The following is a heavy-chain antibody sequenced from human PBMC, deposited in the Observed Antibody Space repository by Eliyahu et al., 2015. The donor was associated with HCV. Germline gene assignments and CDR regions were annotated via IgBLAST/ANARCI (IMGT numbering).Heavy chain of an antibody. V-gene: IGHV3-48*01. CDR1: GFTFSSYS. Sequence: EVQLVESGGGLVQPGGSLRLSCAASXXGFTFSSYSMNWVRQAPGKGLGWVSYISSSSSTIYYADSVKGRFTISRDNAKNSLYLQMNSLRAEDTAVYYCARDRDTYGDYADFDYWGQGTLVTVSS. CDR2: ISSSSSTI. CDR3: ARDRDTYGDYADFDY. J-gene: IGHJ4*02. D-gene: IGHD4-17*01.